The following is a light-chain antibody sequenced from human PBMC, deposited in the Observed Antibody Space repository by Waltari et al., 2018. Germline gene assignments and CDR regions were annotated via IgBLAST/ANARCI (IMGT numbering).Light chain of an antibody. J-gene: IGLJ1*01. CDR1: SSDIGGYKY. CDR3: SSYTGATTLDV. V-gene: IGLV2-14*03. Sequence: SALTQPASVSGSPGQSITISCIGTSSDIGGYKYVSWYQQTPGKAPKVIIYDVNTRPSGVSHRFSGSKSGNTASLTISGLQAEDEAQYFCSSYTGATTLDVFGTGTKVSVL. CDR2: DVN.